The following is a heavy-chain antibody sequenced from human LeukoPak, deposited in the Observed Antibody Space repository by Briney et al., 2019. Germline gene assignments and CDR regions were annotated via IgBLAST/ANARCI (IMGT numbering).Heavy chain of an antibody. J-gene: IGHJ4*02. Sequence: GASVKVSCKASGYTFTGYYMHWVRQAPGQGLEWMGLINPNSGGTNYAQKFQGRVTMTRDTAISTAYMELTSLRSDDTAVYYCARDVPHSDYWGQGTLVTVSS. CDR1: GYTFTGYY. CDR3: ARDVPHSDY. V-gene: IGHV1-2*02. CDR2: INPNSGGT.